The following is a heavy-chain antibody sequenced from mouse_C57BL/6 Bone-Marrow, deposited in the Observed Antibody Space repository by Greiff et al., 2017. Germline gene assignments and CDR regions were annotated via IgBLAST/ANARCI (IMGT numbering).Heavy chain of an antibody. Sequence: QVQLQQPGAELVKPGASVKMSCKASGYTFTSYWITWVKQRPGQGLEWIGDIYPGSGSTNYNEKFKSKATLTVDHSSSTAYMQLSSLASDDSAVYYCARRVGAWFAYWGQGTLVTVSA. CDR3: ARRVGAWFAY. D-gene: IGHD1-1*01. V-gene: IGHV1-55*01. CDR2: IYPGSGST. CDR1: GYTFTSYW. J-gene: IGHJ3*01.